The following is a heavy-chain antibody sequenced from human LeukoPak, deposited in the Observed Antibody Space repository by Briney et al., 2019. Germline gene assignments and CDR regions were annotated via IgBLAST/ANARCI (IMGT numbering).Heavy chain of an antibody. Sequence: SVKVSCKASGGTFSSYAISWVRQAPGQGLEWMGRIIPILGIANYAQKFQGRVTITADKSTSTAYMELSSLRSEDTAVYYCARDRGGWGELAAFDIWGQGTMVTVSS. D-gene: IGHD3-16*01. V-gene: IGHV1-69*04. CDR2: IIPILGIA. CDR1: GGTFSSYA. CDR3: ARDRGGWGELAAFDI. J-gene: IGHJ3*02.